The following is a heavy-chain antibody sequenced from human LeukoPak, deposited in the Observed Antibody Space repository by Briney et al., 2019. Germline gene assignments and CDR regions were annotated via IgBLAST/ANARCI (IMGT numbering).Heavy chain of an antibody. Sequence: SETLSLTCTVSGGSISSSSSYWGWIRQPPGKGLEWIGSIYYSGYTYYNPSLKSRVTISVDTSKNQSSLNLKSMTAADTAVYYCARRSGITMIVVLISDAFDIWGQGTMVTVSS. J-gene: IGHJ3*02. CDR3: ARRSGITMIVVLISDAFDI. CDR2: IYYSGYT. D-gene: IGHD3-22*01. V-gene: IGHV4-39*01. CDR1: GGSISSSSSY.